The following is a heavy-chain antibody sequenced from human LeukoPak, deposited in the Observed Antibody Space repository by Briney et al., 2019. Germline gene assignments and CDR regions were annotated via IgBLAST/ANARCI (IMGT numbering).Heavy chain of an antibody. D-gene: IGHD1-26*01. CDR3: ARVMYSGSYYSVDY. J-gene: IGHJ4*02. CDR2: ISSSSTTI. Sequence: GGSLGLCCAASGHTFSRYSMNWVRQAPGKGLEWVSYISSSSTTIYYADSVKGRFTISRDNAKNSLYLQMNSLRDEDTAVYYCARVMYSGSYYSVDYWGQGTLVTVSS. V-gene: IGHV3-48*02. CDR1: GHTFSRYS.